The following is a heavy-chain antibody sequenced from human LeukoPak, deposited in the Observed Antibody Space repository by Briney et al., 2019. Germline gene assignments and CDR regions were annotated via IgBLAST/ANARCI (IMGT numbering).Heavy chain of an antibody. Sequence: PGGSLRLSCAASGFTLSNYWIHWVRQAPGKGLVWVSRINTDGSSTNYADSVRGRFTVSRDNAKNTLYLQMNSLRAEDTAVYYCARGGVSMVRGVRVLDYYNYYMDVWGKGTTVTISS. CDR3: ARGGVSMVRGVRVLDYYNYYMDV. CDR2: INTDGSST. J-gene: IGHJ6*03. D-gene: IGHD3-10*01. CDR1: GFTLSNYW. V-gene: IGHV3-74*01.